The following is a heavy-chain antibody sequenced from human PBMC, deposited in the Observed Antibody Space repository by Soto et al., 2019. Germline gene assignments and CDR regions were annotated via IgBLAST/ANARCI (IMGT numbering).Heavy chain of an antibody. V-gene: IGHV1-69*06. CDR3: ARAGIAAAGGVDY. Sequence: GASVKVSCKASGGTFSSYAISWVRQAPGQGLEWMGGIIPIFGTANYAQKFQGRVTITADTSKNQFSLKLSSVTAADTAVYYCARAGIAAAGGVDYWGQGTLVTVSS. J-gene: IGHJ4*02. CDR2: IIPIFGTA. D-gene: IGHD6-13*01. CDR1: GGTFSSYA.